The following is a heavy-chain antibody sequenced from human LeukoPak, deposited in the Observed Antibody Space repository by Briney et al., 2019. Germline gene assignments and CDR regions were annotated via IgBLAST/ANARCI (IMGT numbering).Heavy chain of an antibody. Sequence: SETLSLTCTVSGGSISNYYWSWIRQPAGKGLEWIGRIYSSGSTNYNPSLKSRVTISVDTSKNQFSLKLSSVTAADTAVYYCARSVELPLYFDYWGQGTLVTVSS. CDR1: GGSISNYY. J-gene: IGHJ4*02. V-gene: IGHV4-4*07. D-gene: IGHD1-26*01. CDR3: ARSVELPLYFDY. CDR2: IYSSGST.